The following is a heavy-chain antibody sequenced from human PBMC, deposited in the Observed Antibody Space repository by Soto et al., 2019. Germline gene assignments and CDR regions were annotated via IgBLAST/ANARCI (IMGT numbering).Heavy chain of an antibody. D-gene: IGHD5-12*01. CDR1: GFTFSSYA. CDR3: ARDYYRFNSGYGFSMDV. J-gene: IGHJ6*02. CDR2: ISYDGSNK. Sequence: QVPLVESGGGVVQPGRSLRLSCAASGFTFSSYAMHCVRQAPGKGLEWVAVISYDGSNKYYADSVKGRFTISRDNSKNTVYLQMNSLRAEDTAVYYCARDYYRFNSGYGFSMDVWGQGTTVTVSS. V-gene: IGHV3-30-3*01.